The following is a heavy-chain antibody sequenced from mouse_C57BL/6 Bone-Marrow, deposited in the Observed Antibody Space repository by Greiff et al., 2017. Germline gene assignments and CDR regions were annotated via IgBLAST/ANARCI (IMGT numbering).Heavy chain of an antibody. Sequence: VQLQQPGAELVMPGASVKLSCKASGYTFTSYWMHWVKQRPGQGLEWIGEIDPSDSYTNYNQKFKGKSTLTVDKSSSTAYMQLSSLTSEDSAVYYCATTTGYAMDYWGQGTSVTVSS. J-gene: IGHJ4*01. D-gene: IGHD1-1*01. V-gene: IGHV1-69*01. CDR1: GYTFTSYW. CDR3: ATTTGYAMDY. CDR2: IDPSDSYT.